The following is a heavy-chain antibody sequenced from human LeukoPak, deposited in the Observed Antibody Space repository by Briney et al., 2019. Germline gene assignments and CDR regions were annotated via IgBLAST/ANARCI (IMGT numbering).Heavy chain of an antibody. V-gene: IGHV4-34*01. CDR1: GGSFSGYY. Sequence: PSETLSLTCAVYGGSFSGYYWSWIRQPPGKGLEWIGEINHSGSTNYNPSLKSRVTISVDTSKNQFSLKLSSVTAADTAVYYCARGDPLEYCSGGSCYPRAEYFQHWGQGPRVTVSS. CDR2: INHSGST. CDR3: ARGDPLEYCSGGSCYPRAEYFQH. D-gene: IGHD2-15*01. J-gene: IGHJ1*01.